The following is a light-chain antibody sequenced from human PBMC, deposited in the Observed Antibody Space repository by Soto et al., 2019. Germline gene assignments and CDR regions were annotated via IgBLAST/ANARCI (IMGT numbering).Light chain of an antibody. V-gene: IGKV4-1*01. J-gene: IGKJ4*01. CDR1: QSLLFLSNNKNS. CDR3: QHYYSSPLT. CDR2: WAS. Sequence: DIVMTQSPNSLSVSLGERATITCQSTQSLLFLSNNKNSLAWYQQKQGQPPKLLIYWASTRQSGVPERFSVSGSGTDFTLAINNLQPEYVAVYYCQHYYSSPLTFGGGTKVEI.